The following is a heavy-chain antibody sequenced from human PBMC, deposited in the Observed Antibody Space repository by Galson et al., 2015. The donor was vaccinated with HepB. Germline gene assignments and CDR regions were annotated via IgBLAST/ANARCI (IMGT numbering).Heavy chain of an antibody. CDR2: IWYDGSNK. V-gene: IGHV3-33*01. CDR3: ARDPRYNWNDGGNYYMDV. CDR1: GFTFSSYG. Sequence: SLRLSCAASGFTFSSYGMHWVRQAPGKGLEWVAVIWYDGSNKYYADSVKGRFSISRDNSKNTLYLLMNSLRAEDTAVYYCARDPRYNWNDGGNYYMDVWGKGTTVTVSS. J-gene: IGHJ6*03. D-gene: IGHD1-20*01.